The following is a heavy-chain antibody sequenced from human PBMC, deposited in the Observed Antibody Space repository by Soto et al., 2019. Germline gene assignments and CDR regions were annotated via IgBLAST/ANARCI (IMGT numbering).Heavy chain of an antibody. CDR3: AKSYYGDYDHRLLYDN. V-gene: IGHV3-23*01. CDR1: GFPFSGYA. Sequence: EVQLLESGGGLVQPGGSLRLSCAASGFPFSGYAINWVRQAPGKGLEWVSIISGIGSSTNYADSVKARFTISRDNSRDTLHLQMNSLRAEDTAVYYCAKSYYGDYDHRLLYDNGGKGTLVTVSS. CDR2: ISGIGSST. D-gene: IGHD4-17*01. J-gene: IGHJ4*02.